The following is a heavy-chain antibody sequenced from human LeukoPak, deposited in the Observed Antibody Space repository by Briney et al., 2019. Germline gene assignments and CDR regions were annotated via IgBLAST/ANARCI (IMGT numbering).Heavy chain of an antibody. Sequence: GGSLRLSCAASGFTVSSNYMSWVRQAPGKGLEWVSFIYSGGSTYYSDSVEGRFTISRDNSKNTLYLQMNSLRAEETAVYYCAREDCSSTSCYGRYNWSAPWGQGPLVTVSP. J-gene: IGHJ5*02. V-gene: IGHV3-66*01. D-gene: IGHD2-2*01. CDR2: IYSGGST. CDR1: GFTVSSNY. CDR3: AREDCSSTSCYGRYNWSAP.